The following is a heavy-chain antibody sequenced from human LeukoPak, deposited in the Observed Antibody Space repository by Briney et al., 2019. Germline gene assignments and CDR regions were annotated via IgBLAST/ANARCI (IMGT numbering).Heavy chain of an antibody. D-gene: IGHD1-26*01. CDR3: ARTQSQSGSYRYYFGY. Sequence: SETLSLTCTVSGGSVGSAGYYWSWLRQPPGGGLEWIGYIYYIRNTNYNPSLKSRVTMSLDPSKSQFSLKLNSVTAADTAVYYCARTQSQSGSYRYYFGYWGQGTLVTVSS. V-gene: IGHV4-61*08. CDR2: IYYIRNT. CDR1: GGSVGSAGYY. J-gene: IGHJ4*02.